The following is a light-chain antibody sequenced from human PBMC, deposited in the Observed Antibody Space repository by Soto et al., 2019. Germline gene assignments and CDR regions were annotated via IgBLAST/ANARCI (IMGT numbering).Light chain of an antibody. CDR1: TSDVGAYNY. CDR3: CSYAGSYSI. J-gene: IGLJ2*01. CDR2: DVN. V-gene: IGLV2-11*01. Sequence: QPVLTQPRSVSGSPGQSVTISCTGTTSDVGAYNYVSWYQQHPVKAPKLIISDVNNRPSGVPDRFSGSKSGNTASLTISGLQAEDEADYYCCSYAGSYSIFGGGTKLTVL.